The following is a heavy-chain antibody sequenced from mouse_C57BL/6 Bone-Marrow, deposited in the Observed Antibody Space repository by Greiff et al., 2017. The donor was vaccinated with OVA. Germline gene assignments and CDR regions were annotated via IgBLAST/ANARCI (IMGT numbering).Heavy chain of an antibody. J-gene: IGHJ4*01. CDR3: AKSSFDGYYAMDY. CDR1: GFTFSDYG. Sequence: EVMLVESGGGLVKPGGSLKLSCAASGFTFSDYGMHWVRQAPEKGLEWVAYISSRSSTIYYADTVKGRFTISRDNAKNTLFLQMTSLRSEDTAMYYCAKSSFDGYYAMDYWGQGTSVTVSS. V-gene: IGHV5-17*01. D-gene: IGHD2-3*01. CDR2: ISSRSSTI.